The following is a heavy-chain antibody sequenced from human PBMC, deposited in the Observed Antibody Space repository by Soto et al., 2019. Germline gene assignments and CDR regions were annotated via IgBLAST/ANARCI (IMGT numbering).Heavy chain of an antibody. V-gene: IGHV4-39*01. CDR2: IYYSGST. D-gene: IGHD2-15*01. Sequence: SETLSLTCTVSGGSISSSSYYWGWIRQPPGKGLEWIGSIYYSGSTYYNPSLKSRVTISVDTSKNQFSLKLSSVTAADTAVYYCARNLMTHVAATPGTGKFDPWGQGTLVTVSS. CDR3: ARNLMTHVAATPGTGKFDP. J-gene: IGHJ5*02. CDR1: GGSISSSSYY.